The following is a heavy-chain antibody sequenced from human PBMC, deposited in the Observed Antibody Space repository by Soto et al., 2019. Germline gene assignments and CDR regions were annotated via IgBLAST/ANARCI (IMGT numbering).Heavy chain of an antibody. Sequence: TSETLSLTCTVSGGSISSGDYYWSWIRQPPGKGLAWIGYIYYSGSTYYNPSLKSRVTISVDTSKNQFSLKLSSVTAADTAVYYCARVRTMVRGVIVAPDYGMDVWGQGTTVTVSS. J-gene: IGHJ6*02. V-gene: IGHV4-30-4*01. D-gene: IGHD3-10*01. CDR3: ARVRTMVRGVIVAPDYGMDV. CDR1: GGSISSGDYY. CDR2: IYYSGST.